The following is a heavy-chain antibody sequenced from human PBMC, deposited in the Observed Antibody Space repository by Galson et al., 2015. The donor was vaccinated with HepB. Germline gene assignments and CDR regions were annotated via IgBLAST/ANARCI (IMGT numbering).Heavy chain of an antibody. D-gene: IGHD2-15*01. V-gene: IGHV3-7*01. CDR2: IKQDGGEK. J-gene: IGHJ4*02. CDR1: GFTFRSYW. Sequence: SLRLSCAASGFTFRSYWMSWVRQAPGKGLEWVANIKQDGGEKFYVDSVRGRFTISRDNAKNSLYLQMNSLRAEDTAVYYCARSLYCSGGACYSAGYWGQGTLVTVSS. CDR3: ARSLYCSGGACYSAGY.